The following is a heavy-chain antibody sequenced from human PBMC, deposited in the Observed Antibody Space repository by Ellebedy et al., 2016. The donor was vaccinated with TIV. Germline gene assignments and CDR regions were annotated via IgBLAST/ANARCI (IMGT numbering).Heavy chain of an antibody. J-gene: IGHJ4*02. Sequence: GESLKISCAASGFTVSSNYMNWVRQAPGKGLEWVSVIYSDADGGDTYYADSVKGRFTISRDNSKNTLYLQMNTLRAEDTAIYYCAKGSLGHCTGSSCYHFDYWGQGTLVTVSS. D-gene: IGHD2-8*02. CDR2: IYSDADGGDT. CDR3: AKGSLGHCTGSSCYHFDY. V-gene: IGHV3-53*01. CDR1: GFTVSSNY.